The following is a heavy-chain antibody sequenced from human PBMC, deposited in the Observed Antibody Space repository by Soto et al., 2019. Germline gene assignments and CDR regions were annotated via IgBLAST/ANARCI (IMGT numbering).Heavy chain of an antibody. V-gene: IGHV3-73*01. CDR3: TRHLVLPDCSGGSCYRAYFDY. CDR1: GFTFSGSA. CDR2: IRSKANSYAT. D-gene: IGHD2-15*01. Sequence: PGGSLRLSCAASGFTFSGSAMHWVRQASGKGLEWVGRIRSKANSYATAYAASVKGRFTISRDDSKNTAYLQMNSLKTEDTAVYYCTRHLVLPDCSGGSCYRAYFDYWGQGTLVTVSS. J-gene: IGHJ4*02.